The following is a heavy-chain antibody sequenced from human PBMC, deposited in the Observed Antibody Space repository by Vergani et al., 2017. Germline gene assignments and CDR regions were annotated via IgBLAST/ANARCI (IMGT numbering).Heavy chain of an antibody. CDR3: ARGLWDCTHIRCSPPSY. D-gene: IGHD2-8*01. Sequence: QLLESGGGLIQPGGSLRLSCAASGFSFSSYSMNWVRQAPGKGLEWVASISGSSSYVFYRDSVEGRFTITRDNAKKSVYLQMNSLRAEDTAMYFCARGLWDCTHIRCSPPSYWGQGTQVTVSS. V-gene: IGHV3-21*02. J-gene: IGHJ4*02. CDR2: ISGSSSYV. CDR1: GFSFSSYS.